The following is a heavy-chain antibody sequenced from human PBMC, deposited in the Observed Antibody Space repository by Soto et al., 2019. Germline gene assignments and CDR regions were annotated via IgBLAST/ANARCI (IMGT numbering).Heavy chain of an antibody. CDR3: ARVAATPYYFDY. J-gene: IGHJ4*02. CDR2: ISAYNGNT. Sequence: ASVKVSCKGSGYTFTSYGISWVRQAPGQGLEWMGWISAYNGNTNYAQKLQGRVTMTTDTSTSTAYMELRSLRSDDTAVYYCARVAATPYYFDYWGQGTLVTVSS. V-gene: IGHV1-18*01. D-gene: IGHD2-15*01. CDR1: GYTFTSYG.